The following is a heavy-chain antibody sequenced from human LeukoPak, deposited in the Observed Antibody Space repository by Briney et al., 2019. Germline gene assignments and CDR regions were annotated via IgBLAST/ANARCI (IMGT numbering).Heavy chain of an antibody. CDR1: GFTVSSNY. CDR2: IYSGGST. CDR3: AREVEGLDY. J-gene: IGHJ4*02. V-gene: IGHV3-53*01. Sequence: GGSLRLSCAASGFTVSSNYMSWVRQAPGKGLEWVSVIYSGGSTYYADSVKGRFTTPRDISKNTLYLQMNSLRAEDTAVYYCAREVEGLDYWGQGTLVTVSS.